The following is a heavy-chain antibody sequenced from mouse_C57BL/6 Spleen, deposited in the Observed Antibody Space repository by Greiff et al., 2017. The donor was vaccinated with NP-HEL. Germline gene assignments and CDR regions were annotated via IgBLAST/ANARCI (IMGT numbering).Heavy chain of an antibody. V-gene: IGHV5-17*01. CDR1: GFTFSDYG. CDR3: ARYGYYAMDY. Sequence: EVQRVESGGGLVKPGGSLKLSCAASGFTFSDYGMHWVRQAPEKGLEWVAYISSGSSTIYYADTVKGRFTIARDKAKNTLFLQVTSLRSEDTAMYYCARYGYYAMDYWGQGTSVTVSS. CDR2: ISSGSSTI. J-gene: IGHJ4*01. D-gene: IGHD1-1*02.